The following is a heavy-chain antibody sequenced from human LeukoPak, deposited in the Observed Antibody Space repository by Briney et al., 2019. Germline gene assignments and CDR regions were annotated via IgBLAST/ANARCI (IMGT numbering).Heavy chain of an antibody. D-gene: IGHD3-22*01. CDR2: IYYNGRT. CDR1: GGSISSSSDY. CDR3: ARQDDSSDYFDY. Sequence: PSETLSLTCTVSGGSISSSSDYWGWIRQPPGKGLEWIGTIYYNGRTDYNPSLKSRVTISVDTSKNQLSLKLSSVTAADTAVYYCARQDDSSDYFDYWGQGTLVTVSS. V-gene: IGHV4-39*01. J-gene: IGHJ4*02.